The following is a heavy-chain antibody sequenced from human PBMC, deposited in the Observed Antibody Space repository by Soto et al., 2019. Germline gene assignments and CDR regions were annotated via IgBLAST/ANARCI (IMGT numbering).Heavy chain of an antibody. Sequence: GVSLRLSCAASGCTFYDYAMHWVRQAPGKCLEWLSGISWNSGSIGYADSVKGRFTISRDNAKSSLYLQMNSLRAEDTALYYCAKDMGTTVVTPDPPDPPTEYYGMDVWGLGTTVTVSS. CDR2: ISWNSGSI. CDR3: AKDMGTTVVTPDPPDPPTEYYGMDV. J-gene: IGHJ6*02. V-gene: IGHV3-9*01. D-gene: IGHD4-17*01. CDR1: GCTFYDYA.